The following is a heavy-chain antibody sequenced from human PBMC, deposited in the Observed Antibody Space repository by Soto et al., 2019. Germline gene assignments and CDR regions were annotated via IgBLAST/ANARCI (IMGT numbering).Heavy chain of an antibody. D-gene: IGHD4-17*01. CDR2: MTPNSGNT. CDR1: GYTFSSYD. J-gene: IGHJ4*02. CDR3: ARAHNSGDVDY. V-gene: IGHV1-8*01. Sequence: QVQLVQSGAEVKEPGASVKVSCKSSGYTFSSYDINWVRQATGQGLEWMGWMTPNSGNTGYAQKFQGRVTMTRSTSISTAYMELSSLTSDHPAVYYCARAHNSGDVDYWGQGTLVTVSS.